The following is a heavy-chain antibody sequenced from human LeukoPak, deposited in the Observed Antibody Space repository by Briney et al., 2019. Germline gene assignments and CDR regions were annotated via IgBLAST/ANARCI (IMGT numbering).Heavy chain of an antibody. CDR1: GYTFTSYG. J-gene: IGHJ6*02. Sequence: GASVKVSCKASGYTFTSYGISWVRQAPGQGLEWMGWISAYNGNTNYAQKLQGRVTMTTDTSTSTAYMELGSLRSDDTAVYYCARDGIAVAGTEYYYYGMDVWGQGTTVTVSS. D-gene: IGHD6-19*01. V-gene: IGHV1-18*01. CDR2: ISAYNGNT. CDR3: ARDGIAVAGTEYYYYGMDV.